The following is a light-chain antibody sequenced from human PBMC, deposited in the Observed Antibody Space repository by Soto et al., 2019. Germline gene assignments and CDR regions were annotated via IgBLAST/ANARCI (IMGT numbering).Light chain of an antibody. J-gene: IGLJ1*01. V-gene: IGLV1-47*01. CDR3: QSYDNSLSVYV. Sequence: QSVLTQPPSASETPGQRVTISCSGSSSNIGSNHVYWYQHLPGTAPKLLIYRNYLRPSGVPDRFSASKSGTSASLAISGLQAEDEADYYCQSYDNSLSVYVFGTGTKLTVL. CDR1: SSNIGSNH. CDR2: RNY.